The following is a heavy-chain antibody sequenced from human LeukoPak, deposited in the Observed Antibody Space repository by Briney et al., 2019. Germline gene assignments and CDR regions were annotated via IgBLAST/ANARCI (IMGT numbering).Heavy chain of an antibody. Sequence: SETLSLTCAVSGGSIATTHWWSWVRQPPDKGLEWIGEIWHSGSTNYNPSLKSPVTITVDKSKNQFSLKLTSVTAADTAVYYCARDGGAAGPEFDCWGQGTLVIVSS. CDR2: IWHSGST. J-gene: IGHJ4*02. CDR3: ARDGGAAGPEFDC. V-gene: IGHV4-4*02. D-gene: IGHD6-13*01. CDR1: GGSIATTHW.